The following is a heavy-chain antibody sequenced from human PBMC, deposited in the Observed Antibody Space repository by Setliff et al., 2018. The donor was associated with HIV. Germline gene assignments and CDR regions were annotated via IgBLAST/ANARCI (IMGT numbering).Heavy chain of an antibody. D-gene: IGHD3-22*01. CDR2: IYYSGRS. J-gene: IGHJ2*01. CDR3: ASPYYYDSSGYWYFDL. V-gene: IGHV4-39*01. CDR1: GGSITSSSYY. Sequence: SETLSLTCTVSGGSITSSSYYWGWIRQPPGKGLEWIGSIYYSGRSYYSPSLESRVSLSVDTAKNQFSLKLSSATATDTAVYYCASPYYYDSSGYWYFDLWGRGTLVTVSS.